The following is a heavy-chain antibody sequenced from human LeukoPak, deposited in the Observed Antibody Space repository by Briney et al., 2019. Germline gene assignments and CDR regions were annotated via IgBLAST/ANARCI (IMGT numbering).Heavy chain of an antibody. CDR2: IIPILGIA. D-gene: IGHD6-13*01. J-gene: IGHJ4*02. CDR1: GGTFSSYA. CDR3: ARGKGYSSSWYYY. V-gene: IGHV1-69*04. Sequence: GASVKVSCKASGGTFSSYAISWVRQAPGQGLEWMGRIIPILGIANYAQKFQGRVTITADKSTSTAYMELSSLRSEDTAVYYCARGKGYSSSWYYYWGQGTLVTVSS.